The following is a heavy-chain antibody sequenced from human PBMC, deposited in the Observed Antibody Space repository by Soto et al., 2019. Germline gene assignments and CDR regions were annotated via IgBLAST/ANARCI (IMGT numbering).Heavy chain of an antibody. V-gene: IGHV4-34*01. D-gene: IGHD6-13*01. CDR2: INHSGST. Sequence: PSETLSLTCAVYGGSFSGYYWSWIRQPPGKGLEWIGEINHSGSTNYNPSLKGRVTISVDTSKNQFSLKLSSVTAADTAVYYCARGRGSSWYYYYGMDVWGQGTTVT. J-gene: IGHJ6*02. CDR3: ARGRGSSWYYYYGMDV. CDR1: GGSFSGYY.